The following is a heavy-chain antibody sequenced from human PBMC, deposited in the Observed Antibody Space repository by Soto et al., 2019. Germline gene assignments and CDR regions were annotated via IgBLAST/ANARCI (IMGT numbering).Heavy chain of an antibody. CDR2: YSGST. V-gene: IGHV4-39*02. J-gene: IGHJ4*02. CDR3: AREVAAAGDY. D-gene: IGHD6-13*01. Sequence: QLQLQESGPGLVKPSETLSLTCTVYWGWIRQPPGKGLEWIGSYSGSTYYNPSLKNRVTISVDTSKNQFSLKLSSVTAADTAVYYCAREVAAAGDYWGQGTLVTVSS.